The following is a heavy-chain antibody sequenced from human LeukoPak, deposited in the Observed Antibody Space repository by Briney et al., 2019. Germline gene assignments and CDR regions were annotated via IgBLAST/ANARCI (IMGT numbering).Heavy chain of an antibody. Sequence: SETLSLTCTVSGYSIRSGDYWGWIRQPPGKGLEWIGEINPSGSTHYNPSLKSRVTISIDTSKNQFSLRLTSVTAADTAVYYCARAYHNWYFDLWGRGTLVTVSS. CDR3: ARAYHNWYFDL. CDR1: GYSIRSGDY. CDR2: INPSGST. J-gene: IGHJ2*01. V-gene: IGHV4-38-2*02. D-gene: IGHD2-2*01.